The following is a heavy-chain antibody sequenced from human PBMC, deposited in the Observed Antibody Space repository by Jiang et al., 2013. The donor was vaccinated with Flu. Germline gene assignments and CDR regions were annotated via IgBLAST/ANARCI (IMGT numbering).Heavy chain of an antibody. CDR2: INHSGST. J-gene: IGHJ6*02. CDR1: GGSFSGYY. Sequence: LLKPSETLSLTCAVYGGSFSGYYWSWIRQPPGKGLEWIGEINHSGSTNYNPSLKSRVTISVDTSKNQFSLKLSSVTAADTAVYYCARAYWVGSGMDVWGQGTTVTVSS. D-gene: IGHD2-8*02. V-gene: IGHV4-34*01. CDR3: ARAYWVGSGMDV.